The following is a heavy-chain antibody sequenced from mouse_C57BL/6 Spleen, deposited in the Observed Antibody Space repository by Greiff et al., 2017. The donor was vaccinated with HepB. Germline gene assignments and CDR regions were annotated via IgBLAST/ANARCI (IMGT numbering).Heavy chain of an antibody. CDR3: AKNDDGYYGGYFDV. D-gene: IGHD2-3*01. V-gene: IGHV2-5*01. Sequence: QVQLQQSGPGLVQPSQSLSITCTVSGFSLTSYGVHWVRQSPGKGLEWLGVIWRGGSTDYNAAFMSRLSITKDNSKSQVFFKMNSLQADDTAIYYCAKNDDGYYGGYFDVWGTGTTVTVSS. CDR2: IWRGGST. J-gene: IGHJ1*03. CDR1: GFSLTSYG.